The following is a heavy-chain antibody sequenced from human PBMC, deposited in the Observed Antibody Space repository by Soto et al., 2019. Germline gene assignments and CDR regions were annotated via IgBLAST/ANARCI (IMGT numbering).Heavy chain of an antibody. J-gene: IGHJ6*02. Sequence: QVQLVESGGGVVQPGRSLRLSCAASGFTFSSYGMHWVRQAPGKGLEWVAVISYDGSNKYYADSVKGRFTISRDNSKNTLYLQMNSLRSEDTAVYYCASTWAFGRVDFWSGYFPTPPNYYYYGMDVWGQGTTVTVSS. CDR2: ISYDGSNK. CDR1: GFTFSSYG. D-gene: IGHD3-3*01. CDR3: ASTWAFGRVDFWSGYFPTPPNYYYYGMDV. V-gene: IGHV3-30*03.